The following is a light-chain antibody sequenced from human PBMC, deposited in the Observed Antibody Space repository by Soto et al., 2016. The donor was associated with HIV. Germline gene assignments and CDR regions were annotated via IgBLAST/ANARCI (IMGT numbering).Light chain of an antibody. CDR1: QAINSR. CDR2: ATY. Sequence: DIQMTQSPSALSASVGDRVCITCRASQAINSRLAWYQQKPGKAPEVLITATYTLQAGVPSRFSGSASGGTGTDFTLTIDSLQPEDFATYYCQQTDSFPFTFGPGTKVNV. V-gene: IGKV1-12*01. J-gene: IGKJ3*01. CDR3: QQTDSFPFT.